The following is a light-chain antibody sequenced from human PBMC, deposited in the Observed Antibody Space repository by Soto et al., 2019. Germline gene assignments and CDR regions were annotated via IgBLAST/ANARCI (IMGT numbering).Light chain of an antibody. Sequence: DIQMTLSPSSLSASVGDRVTITCRASQSISSYLYWYQQRPGKAPKLLIFHASSLQSGGPTRFSGSGYGTDFTLTISSLQPEDFATYDCQQSYSTPITFGQGKRLEI. CDR3: QQSYSTPIT. CDR2: HAS. V-gene: IGKV1-39*01. J-gene: IGKJ5*01. CDR1: QSISSY.